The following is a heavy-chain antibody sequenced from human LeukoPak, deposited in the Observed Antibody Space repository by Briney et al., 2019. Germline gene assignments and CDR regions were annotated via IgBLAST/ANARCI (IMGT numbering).Heavy chain of an antibody. J-gene: IGHJ4*02. CDR3: ARGAWATRLGS. Sequence: KPSETLSLTCAVYGESLNSYYWSWVRQPPGEGLEWIGEIYESGATEYNPSLKSRVTISMVPSKQQFSLSLSSVTAADTAVYYCARGAWATRLGSWGLGTPVIVSS. D-gene: IGHD2-15*01. CDR2: IYESGAT. V-gene: IGHV4-34*01. CDR1: GESLNSYY.